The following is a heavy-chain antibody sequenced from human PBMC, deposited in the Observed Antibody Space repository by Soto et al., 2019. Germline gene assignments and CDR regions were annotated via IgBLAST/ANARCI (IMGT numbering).Heavy chain of an antibody. CDR2: INHSGST. CDR1: GGSFSGYY. D-gene: IGHD2-2*01. J-gene: IGHJ4*02. Sequence: TSETLSLTCAVYGGSFSGYYWSWIRQPPGKGLEWIGEINHSGSTNYNPSLKSRVTISVDTSKNQFSLKLISVTAADTAVYYCARGLHQLPPGGYWGQGTLVTVSS. V-gene: IGHV4-34*01. CDR3: ARGLHQLPPGGY.